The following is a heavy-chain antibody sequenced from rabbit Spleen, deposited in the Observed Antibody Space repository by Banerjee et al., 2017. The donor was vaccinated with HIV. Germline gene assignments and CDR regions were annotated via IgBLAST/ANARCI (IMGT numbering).Heavy chain of an antibody. J-gene: IGHJ4*01. Sequence: QQLVESGGGLVKPGASLTLTCTASGVSFSSSSYMCWVRQAPGKGLEWIACIDTGSSGFTYFATWAKGRFTCSKTSSTTVDLKMTSLTAADTATYFCARDLVAVIGWNFNLWGQGTLVTVS. V-gene: IGHV1S40*01. D-gene: IGHD1-1*01. CDR3: ARDLVAVIGWNFNL. CDR1: GVSFSSSSY. CDR2: IDTGSSGFT.